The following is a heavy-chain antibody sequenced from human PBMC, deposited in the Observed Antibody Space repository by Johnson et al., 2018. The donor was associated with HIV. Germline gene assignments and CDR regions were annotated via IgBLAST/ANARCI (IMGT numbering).Heavy chain of an antibody. Sequence: VQLVESGGGVVQPGRSLRLSCVASGFMFSSFGIHWVRQAPGKGLEWVAVISYDGSNKYYADSVKGRFTISRDDSKNTLYLEMSSLRTEDTALYYCAKDRNWGRLFDVFDVWGQGTMVTVSS. CDR1: GFMFSSFG. CDR2: ISYDGSNK. V-gene: IGHV3-30*18. D-gene: IGHD7-27*01. J-gene: IGHJ3*01. CDR3: AKDRNWGRLFDVFDV.